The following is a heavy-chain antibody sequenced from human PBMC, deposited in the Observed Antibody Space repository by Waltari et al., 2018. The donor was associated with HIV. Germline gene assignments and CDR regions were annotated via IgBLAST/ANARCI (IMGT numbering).Heavy chain of an antibody. CDR3: ASLPRAPDTGFGMDV. Sequence: VQVVESGGGLVLPGGSLRLSCEGSGFNINGNYMSWVRQPPGKGVEWVEMIYNGGGTKYTDAVKGRFIISGDNSKNTILLQMNRLRIEDTAVYYCASLPRAPDTGFGMDVWGQGTTVTVSS. D-gene: IGHD5-18*01. V-gene: IGHV3-66*01. CDR1: GFNINGNY. J-gene: IGHJ6*02. CDR2: IYNGGGT.